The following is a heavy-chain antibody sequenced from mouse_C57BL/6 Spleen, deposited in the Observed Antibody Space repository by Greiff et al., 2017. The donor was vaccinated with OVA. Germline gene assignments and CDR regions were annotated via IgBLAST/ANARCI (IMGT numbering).Heavy chain of an antibody. CDR3: VRAGSNPWYFDY. D-gene: IGHD2-5*01. V-gene: IGHV10-3*01. CDR1: GFTFNTYA. Sequence: EVMLVESGGGLVQPKGSLKLSCAASGFTFNTYAMHWVRQAPGKGLEWVARISSTSSNYATYYAFKVKDRFTIYREDSQSTLYLQMNNLKTEDTAMYYCVRAGSNPWYFDYWGQGTTLTVSS. CDR2: ISSTSSNYAT. J-gene: IGHJ2*01.